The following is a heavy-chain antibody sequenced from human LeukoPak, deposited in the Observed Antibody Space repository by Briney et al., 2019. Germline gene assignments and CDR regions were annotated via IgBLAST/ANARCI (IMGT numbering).Heavy chain of an antibody. V-gene: IGHV4-61*02. Sequence: PSQTLSLTCAVSGGSISSGGYSWSWIRQPAGKGLEWIGRIYTSGSTNYNPSLKSRVTISVDTSKNQFSLKLSSVTAADTAVYYCARAVGATGAFDIWGQGTMVTVSS. D-gene: IGHD1-26*01. CDR2: IYTSGST. CDR3: ARAVGATGAFDI. J-gene: IGHJ3*02. CDR1: GGSISSGGYS.